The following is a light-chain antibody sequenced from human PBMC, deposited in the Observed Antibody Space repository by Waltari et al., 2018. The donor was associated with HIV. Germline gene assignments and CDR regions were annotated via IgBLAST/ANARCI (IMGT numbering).Light chain of an antibody. CDR3: QSYDSSKPWV. CDR2: EDN. CDR1: SGSIASNY. Sequence: NFMLTQPHSVSESPGKTVTISCTRSSGSIASNYVQWYQHRPGSSPTTVIYEDNQRPSGVPGRFLRSIDSASNSASLTISGLKTEDEADYYCQSYDSSKPWVFGGGTKLTVL. V-gene: IGLV6-57*01. J-gene: IGLJ3*02.